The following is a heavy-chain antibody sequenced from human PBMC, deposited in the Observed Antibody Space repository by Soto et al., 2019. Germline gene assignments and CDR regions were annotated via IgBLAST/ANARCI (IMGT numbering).Heavy chain of an antibody. Sequence: SETLSLTCTVSGGSISSSSYYWGWIRQPPGKGLEWIGYIYYSGSTYYNPSLKSRVTISVDTSKNQFSLKLSSVTAADTAVYYCARDAYYYDSSGYYSGYFDYWGQGTLVTVSS. J-gene: IGHJ4*02. CDR3: ARDAYYYDSSGYYSGYFDY. D-gene: IGHD3-22*01. CDR1: GGSISSSSYY. CDR2: IYYSGST. V-gene: IGHV4-30-4*08.